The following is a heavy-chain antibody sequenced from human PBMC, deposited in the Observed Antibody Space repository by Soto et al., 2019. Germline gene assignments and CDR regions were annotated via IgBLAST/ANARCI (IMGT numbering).Heavy chain of an antibody. D-gene: IGHD2-15*01. CDR3: TTAHPWYQGDFDS. CDR1: GFTFSNAW. V-gene: IGHV3-15*01. Sequence: EVQLVESGGGLVKPGGSLRRSCAASGFTFSNAWMSWVRQAPGKGLEWVGRIKSKTDGGTTDYAAPVKGRFTISRDDSKNTLYLQMNSLNTEDTAVYYCTTAHPWYQGDFDSWGQGTLVTVSS. J-gene: IGHJ4*02. CDR2: IKSKTDGGTT.